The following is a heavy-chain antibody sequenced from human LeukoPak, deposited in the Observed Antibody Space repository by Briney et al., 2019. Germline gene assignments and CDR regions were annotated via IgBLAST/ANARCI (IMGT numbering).Heavy chain of an antibody. CDR2: ARNKANSYTT. CDR1: GFTFSDHY. J-gene: IGHJ4*02. D-gene: IGHD3-22*01. V-gene: IGHV3-72*01. Sequence: GGSLRLSCAASGFTFSDHYMDWVRQAPGKGLEWVGRARNKANSYTTEYAASVKGRFTISRDDSKNSLYLQMNSLKTEDTAVYFCARANVYYGDGYYPVVGYYFDYWGQGTLVTVSS. CDR3: ARANVYYGDGYYPVVGYYFDY.